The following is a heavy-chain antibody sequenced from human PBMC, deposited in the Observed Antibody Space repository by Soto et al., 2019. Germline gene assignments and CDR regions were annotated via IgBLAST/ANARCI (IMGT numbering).Heavy chain of an antibody. V-gene: IGHV2-26*01. CDR1: GFSLSNARMG. CDR3: ARMINRGIAVAGRSGRWFDP. D-gene: IGHD6-19*01. Sequence: QVTLKESGPVLVKPTETLTLTCTVSGFSLSNARMGVSWIRQPPGKALEWLAHIFSNDEKSYSTSLNSRLTIPNDTYKSQLVLTMTNMDPVDTATYYCARMINRGIAVAGRSGRWFDPWGQGTLVTVST. J-gene: IGHJ5*02. CDR2: IFSNDEK.